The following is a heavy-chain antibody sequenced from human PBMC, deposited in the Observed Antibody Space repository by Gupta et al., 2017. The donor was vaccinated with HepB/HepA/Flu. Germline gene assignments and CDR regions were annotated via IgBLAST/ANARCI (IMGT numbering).Heavy chain of an antibody. V-gene: IGHV3-7*01. D-gene: IGHD6-19*01. CDR2: IKQDGSEK. CDR3: ARGDNNSGSGNDY. Sequence: EVQLVESGGGLVQPGGSLRLSCAASGFTFSSYWMSWVRQAPGKGLEWVANIKQDGSEKYYVDSVKGRFTISRDNAKNSLYLQMNSLRAEDTAVYYCARGDNNSGSGNDYWGQGTLVTVSS. CDR1: GFTFSSYW. J-gene: IGHJ4*02.